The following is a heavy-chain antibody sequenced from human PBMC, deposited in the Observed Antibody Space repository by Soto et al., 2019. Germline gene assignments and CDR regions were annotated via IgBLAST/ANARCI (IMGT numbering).Heavy chain of an antibody. V-gene: IGHV3-30*18. CDR2: ISYDGSNK. CDR3: AKGSGSGWYYYYYYGMAV. Sequence: QVQLVESGGGVVQPGRSLRLSCAASGFTFSSYGMHWVRQAPGKGLEWVAVISYDGSNKYYADSVKGRFTISRDNSKNTLYLQMNRLRAEDTAVYYCAKGSGSGWYYYYYYGMAVWCQGTTVTVSS. J-gene: IGHJ6*02. CDR1: GFTFSSYG. D-gene: IGHD6-19*01.